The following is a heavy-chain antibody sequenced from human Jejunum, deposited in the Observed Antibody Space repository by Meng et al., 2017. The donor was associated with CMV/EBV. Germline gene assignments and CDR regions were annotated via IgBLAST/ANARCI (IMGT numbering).Heavy chain of an antibody. CDR1: GDTFNSYG. CDR3: ARRSVAGKEVDY. CDR2: ISGYTGYT. Sequence: CKASGDTFNSYGITWVRQAPGQGLEWMGWISGYTGYTNYAQKVQHRVSMTIDTSTSTAYMELRNLRSDDTAVYYCARRSVAGKEVDYWGQGTLVTVSS. D-gene: IGHD6-19*01. J-gene: IGHJ4*02. V-gene: IGHV1-18*01.